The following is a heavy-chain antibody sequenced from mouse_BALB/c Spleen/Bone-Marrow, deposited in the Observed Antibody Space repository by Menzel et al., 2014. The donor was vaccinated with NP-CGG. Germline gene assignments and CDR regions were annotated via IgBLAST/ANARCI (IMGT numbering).Heavy chain of an antibody. CDR1: GYPFTNYY. J-gene: IGHJ3*01. CDR2: INPSNGGS. Sequence: QFQLQQSGAELVKPGASVTLSCKPSGYPFTNYYIYWVQQRPGQGLAWIGAINPSNGGSNFKEKLKSKATLTVDKSSSTTYMQRNILTSEGSAVHYCTRADYDYDHACIAYWCQGTLVTVSA. D-gene: IGHD2-4*01. V-gene: IGHV1S16*01. CDR3: TRADYDYDHACIAY.